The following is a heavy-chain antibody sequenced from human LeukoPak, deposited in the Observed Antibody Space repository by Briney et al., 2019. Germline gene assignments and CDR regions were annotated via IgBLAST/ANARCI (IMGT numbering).Heavy chain of an antibody. CDR1: GFXFSSYG. D-gene: IGHD6-19*01. CDR2: IWSDGSNK. J-gene: IGHJ4*02. Sequence: GGSLRLSCAASGFXFSSYGMHWVRQAPGKGLEWVAIIWSDGSNKYYADSVKGRFTISRDNSKNTLYLQMNSLRAEDTAVYYCARVGSGWGLDYWGQGTLVTVSS. CDR3: ARVGSGWGLDY. V-gene: IGHV3-33*01.